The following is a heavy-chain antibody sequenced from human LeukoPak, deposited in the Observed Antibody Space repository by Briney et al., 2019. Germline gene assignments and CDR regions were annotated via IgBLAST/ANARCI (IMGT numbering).Heavy chain of an antibody. CDR1: GGSISSSSYY. CDR3: ARDPPNDYGDYGEAFDI. D-gene: IGHD4-17*01. CDR2: IYYSGST. Sequence: SETLSLTCTVSGGSISSSSYYWGWIRQPPGKGLEWIGSIYYSGSTYYNPSLKSRVTISVDTSKNQFSLKLSSVTAADTAVYYCARDPPNDYGDYGEAFDIWGQGTMVTVSS. J-gene: IGHJ3*02. V-gene: IGHV4-39*07.